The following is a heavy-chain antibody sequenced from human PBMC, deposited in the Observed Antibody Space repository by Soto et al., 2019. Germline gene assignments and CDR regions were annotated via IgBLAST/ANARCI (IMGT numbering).Heavy chain of an antibody. Sequence: SETLSLTCAVSGGSISSSNWWSWVRQSPGKGLEWIGEIYHSGSTNYNPSLKSRVTVSVDKSKNQFSLKLSSVTAADTAVYYCARINNRGCQPIDYWGQGTLVTVSS. CDR1: GGSISSSNW. V-gene: IGHV4-4*02. D-gene: IGHD6-19*01. CDR2: IYHSGST. CDR3: ARINNRGCQPIDY. J-gene: IGHJ4*02.